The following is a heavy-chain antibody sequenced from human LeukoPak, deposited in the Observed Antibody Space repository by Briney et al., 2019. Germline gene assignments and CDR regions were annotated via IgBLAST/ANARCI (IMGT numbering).Heavy chain of an antibody. Sequence: ASVKVSCKASGYTFTGYYMHWVRQDPGQGLEWMGWISPNSGGTNYAQKFQGRVTMTRDTSISTAYMELSRLRSDDTAVYYCAIFCGGGSCHDDYWGQGTLVTVSS. J-gene: IGHJ4*02. V-gene: IGHV1-2*02. CDR1: GYTFTGYY. CDR2: ISPNSGGT. CDR3: AIFCGGGSCHDDY. D-gene: IGHD2-15*01.